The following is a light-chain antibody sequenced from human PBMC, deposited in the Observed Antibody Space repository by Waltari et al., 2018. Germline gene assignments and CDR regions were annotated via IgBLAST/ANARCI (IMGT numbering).Light chain of an antibody. CDR3: AAWDGSLNGYV. CDR1: SSNIGSHT. J-gene: IGLJ1*01. Sequence: QSVLTQPPSASGTPGHRVTISCSGSSSNIGSHTVNWYQQLPGTAPKHLISSNNQRHSGVPDRFSGAKSGTSGSLAISGLQSEDEADYYCAAWDGSLNGYVFGTGTKVTVL. CDR2: SNN. V-gene: IGLV1-44*01.